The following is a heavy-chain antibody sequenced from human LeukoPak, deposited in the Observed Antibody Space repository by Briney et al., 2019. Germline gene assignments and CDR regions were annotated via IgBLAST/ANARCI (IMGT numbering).Heavy chain of an antibody. V-gene: IGHV3-48*03. CDR2: ISGSGVTM. CDR1: GFTFSSYE. J-gene: IGHJ4*02. Sequence: GGSLRLSCAASGFTFSSYEMNWVRQAPGRGLEWVSYISGSGVTMYYADSVKGRFTISRDDAKNSQYLQMNSLRAEDTAVYYCAREDIRLDYFDYWGQGTLVTVSS. D-gene: IGHD6-19*01. CDR3: AREDIRLDYFDY.